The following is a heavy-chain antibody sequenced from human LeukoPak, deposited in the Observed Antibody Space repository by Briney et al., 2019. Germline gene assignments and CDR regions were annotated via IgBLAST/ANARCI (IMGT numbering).Heavy chain of an antibody. V-gene: IGHV4-39*01. CDR2: IYYSGST. CDR3: ARLYSSGWYV. D-gene: IGHD6-19*01. Sequence: SETLSLTCTVSGGSISSSSYYWGWIRQPPGKGLEWIGSIYYSGSTYYNPSLKSRVTISVDTSKNQFSLKLSSVTAADMAVYYCARLYSSGWYVWGQGTLVTVSS. J-gene: IGHJ4*02. CDR1: GGSISSSSYY.